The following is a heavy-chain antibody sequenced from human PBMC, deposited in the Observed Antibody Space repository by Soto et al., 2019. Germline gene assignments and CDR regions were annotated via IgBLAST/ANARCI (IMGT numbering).Heavy chain of an antibody. V-gene: IGHV1-69*08. J-gene: IGHJ4*02. D-gene: IGHD3-16*01. Sequence: QVQLVQSGAEVKKPGSSVKVSCKASGGTVSSYTISWVRQAPGQGLEWMGRIIPILGIANYAQKFQGRVTITADKSTSTAYMELSSLRSEDTAVYYCARESLSPGGVRAELDYWGQGTLVTVSS. CDR1: GGTVSSYT. CDR2: IIPILGIA. CDR3: ARESLSPGGVRAELDY.